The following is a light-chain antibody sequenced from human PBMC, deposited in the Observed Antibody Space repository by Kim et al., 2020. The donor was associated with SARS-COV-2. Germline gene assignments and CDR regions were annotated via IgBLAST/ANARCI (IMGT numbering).Light chain of an antibody. CDR2: GAS. J-gene: IGKJ1*01. CDR3: QQYDSSLWT. Sequence: EIVLTQSPGTLSLSPGERATLSCRASQSVSSSDLAWYQQKPGQAPRLLIYGASSRATGIPDRFSGSGSGTDFTLTISRLEPEDFAVYYCQQYDSSLWTFGQGTKVDIK. V-gene: IGKV3-20*01. CDR1: QSVSSSD.